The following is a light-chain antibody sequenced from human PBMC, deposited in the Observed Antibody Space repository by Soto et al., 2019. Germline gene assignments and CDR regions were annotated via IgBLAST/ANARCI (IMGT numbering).Light chain of an antibody. CDR1: HSVSSNY. V-gene: IGKV3-20*01. CDR3: QAYGVSPT. J-gene: IGKJ1*01. Sequence: EIVLTQSPGTLSLSPGERATLSCRSSHSVSSNYLAWFQQKPGHAPRLLIYDVCSRATGIPDRFSGSGSGTGFTLAISGVESVDSVVYYCQAYGVSPTVGQGIKVEIK. CDR2: DVC.